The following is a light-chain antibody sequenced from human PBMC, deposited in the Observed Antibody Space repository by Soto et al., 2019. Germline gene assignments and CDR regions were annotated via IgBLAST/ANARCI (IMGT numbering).Light chain of an antibody. J-gene: IGKJ3*01. CDR1: QSVSSY. V-gene: IGKV3-11*01. CDR2: DAY. Sequence: EIVLTQSPATLSLSPGERATLSCRASQSVSSYLAWYQQKPGQAPRLLIYDAYNRATGIQARFSGSGSGTDFTLTIRSLEPEDFAVYYCKQRSNWRFTFGPGTKVDIK. CDR3: KQRSNWRFT.